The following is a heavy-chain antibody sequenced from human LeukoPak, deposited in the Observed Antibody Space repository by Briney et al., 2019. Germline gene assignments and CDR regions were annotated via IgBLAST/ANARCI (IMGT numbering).Heavy chain of an antibody. J-gene: IGHJ4*02. D-gene: IGHD2-15*01. Sequence: GGSLRLSCAASGFTFSSYSMNWVRQAPGKGLEWVSSISSSSSYIYYADSVKGRFTISRDNAKNSLYLQMNSLRAEDTAVYYCASGYRSGGSCYEEHYWGQGTLVTVSS. V-gene: IGHV3-21*01. CDR3: ASGYRSGGSCYEEHY. CDR1: GFTFSSYS. CDR2: ISSSSSYI.